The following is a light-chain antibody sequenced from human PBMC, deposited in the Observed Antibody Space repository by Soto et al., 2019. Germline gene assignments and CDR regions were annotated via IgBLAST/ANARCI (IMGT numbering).Light chain of an antibody. J-gene: IGKJ5*01. CDR3: QQYYSIPIT. CDR1: QSILYSSNNKNY. CDR2: WAS. Sequence: DIVMTQSPDSLAESLGERATINCKSSQSILYSSNNKNYLAWYQQKPGQPPKLLIYWASTRESGVPDRFSGSGSGTDVTLTISSLQAEDVAVYYCQQYYSIPITFGQGTRLEIK. V-gene: IGKV4-1*01.